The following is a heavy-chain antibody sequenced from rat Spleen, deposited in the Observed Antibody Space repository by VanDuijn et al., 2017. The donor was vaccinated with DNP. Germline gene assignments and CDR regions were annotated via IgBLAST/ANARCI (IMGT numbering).Heavy chain of an antibody. CDR2: IWSGGSR. Sequence: QVQLKESGPGLVQPSQTLSLTCTVSGFSLTNYGIVWVRQPPGKGLEWIGAIWSGGSRDYNSVLKSRLSISRDTSKSQVFLQMNSLQTEETAIYFCTRAPYGSWALDAWGQGTSVTVSS. J-gene: IGHJ4*01. D-gene: IGHD1-3*01. V-gene: IGHV2-15*01. CDR1: GFSLTNYG. CDR3: TRAPYGSWALDA.